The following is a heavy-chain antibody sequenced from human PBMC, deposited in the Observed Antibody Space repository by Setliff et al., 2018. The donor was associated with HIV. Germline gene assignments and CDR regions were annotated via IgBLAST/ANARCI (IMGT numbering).Heavy chain of an antibody. CDR2: INPSSGGT. V-gene: IGHV1-2*02. CDR1: GYIFTDYY. Sequence: ASVKVSCKTSGYIFTDYYVHWVRQAPGQGLEWMGWINPSSGGTNYAQTFQGRVTMTRDTSITTAYLDLTSLRSDDTAVYYCARRTGGSGSPLRWWGQGSLVTVAS. J-gene: IGHJ4*02. D-gene: IGHD1-26*01. CDR3: ARRTGGSGSPLRW.